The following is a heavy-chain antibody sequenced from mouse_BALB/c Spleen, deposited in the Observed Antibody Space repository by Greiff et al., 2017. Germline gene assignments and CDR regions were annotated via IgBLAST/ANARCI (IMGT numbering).Heavy chain of an antibody. CDR3: ARAGDGNYEGFAY. J-gene: IGHJ3*01. V-gene: IGHV5-6*01. D-gene: IGHD2-1*01. Sequence: EVKLVESGGDLVKPGGSLKLSCAASGFTFSSYGMSWVRQTPDKRLEWVATISSGGSYTYYPDSVKGRFTISRDNAKNTLYLQMSSLKSEDTAMYYCARAGDGNYEGFAYWGQGTLVTVSA. CDR1: GFTFSSYG. CDR2: ISSGGSYT.